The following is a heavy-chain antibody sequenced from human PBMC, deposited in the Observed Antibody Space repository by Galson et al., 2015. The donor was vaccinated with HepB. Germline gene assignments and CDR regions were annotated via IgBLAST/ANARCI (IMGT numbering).Heavy chain of an antibody. CDR2: IKQDGSEA. CDR1: EFTFSTYW. Sequence: SLRLSCAASEFTFSTYWMTWVRQALGKGLEWVANIKQDGSEAYYVDSVKGRFTISRDNAKKSLYLQMNSLRAEDTAVYYCARNLGGTSDYWGQGTLVTVSS. J-gene: IGHJ4*02. V-gene: IGHV3-7*01. D-gene: IGHD2-15*01. CDR3: ARNLGGTSDY.